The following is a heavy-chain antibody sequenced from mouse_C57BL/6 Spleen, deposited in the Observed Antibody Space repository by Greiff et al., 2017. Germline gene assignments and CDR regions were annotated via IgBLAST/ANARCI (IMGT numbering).Heavy chain of an antibody. CDR2: IYPSDSET. CDR1: GYTFTSYW. D-gene: IGHD4-1*01. CDR3: ARGPGTAY. V-gene: IGHV1-61*01. J-gene: IGHJ3*01. Sequence: QVQLKQPGAELVRPGSSVKLSCKASGYTFTSYWMDWVKQRPGQGLEWIGNIYPSDSETHYNQKFKDKATLTVDKSSSTAYMQLSSRTSEDSAVYYCARGPGTAYWGQGTLVTVSA.